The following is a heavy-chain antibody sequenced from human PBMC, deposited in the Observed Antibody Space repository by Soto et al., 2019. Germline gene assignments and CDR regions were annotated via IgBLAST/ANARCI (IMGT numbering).Heavy chain of an antibody. CDR2: INHSGST. CDR1: GGSFGGYY. Sequence: PSETLSLTCAVYGGSFGGYYWSWIRQPPGKGLEWIGEINHSGSTNYNPSLKSRVTISVDTSKNQFSLKLSSVTAADTAVYYCARASLGFFSGSYNWFDPWGQGTLVTVSS. V-gene: IGHV4-34*01. D-gene: IGHD2-15*01. J-gene: IGHJ5*02. CDR3: ARASLGFFSGSYNWFDP.